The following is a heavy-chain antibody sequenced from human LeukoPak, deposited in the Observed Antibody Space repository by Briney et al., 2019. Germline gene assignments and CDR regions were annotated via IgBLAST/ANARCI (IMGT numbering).Heavy chain of an antibody. Sequence: PSETLSLTCTVSGGSISSYYWSWIRQPPGKGLEWIGYIYYSGSTNYNPSLKSRVTISVDTSKNQFSLKLSSVTAADTAVYYCARKKEETAAGFGDAFDIWGQGTMVTVSS. D-gene: IGHD6-13*01. CDR2: IYYSGST. V-gene: IGHV4-59*01. CDR1: GGSISSYY. CDR3: ARKKEETAAGFGDAFDI. J-gene: IGHJ3*02.